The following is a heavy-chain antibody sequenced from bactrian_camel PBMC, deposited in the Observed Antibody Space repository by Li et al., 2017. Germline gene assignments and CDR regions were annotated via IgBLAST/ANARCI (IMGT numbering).Heavy chain of an antibody. V-gene: IGHV3S26*01. J-gene: IGHJ4*01. CDR2: IDSDGNT. D-gene: IGHD1*01. CDR1: GYTYSSYC. Sequence: VQLVESGGGLVQPGGSLRLSCEASGYTYSSYCMGWFRQAPGKEREGVAAIDSDGNTSYADSVKGRFTISKDNAKNTLYLQMNSLKPEDTAMYYCAADQGFGEMWSLRKYTYWGRGTQVTVS. CDR3: AADQGFGEMWSLRKYTY.